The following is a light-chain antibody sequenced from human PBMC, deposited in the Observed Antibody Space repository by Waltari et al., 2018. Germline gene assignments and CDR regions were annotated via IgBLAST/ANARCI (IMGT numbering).Light chain of an antibody. V-gene: IGKV1-17*01. Sequence: DIQMTQSPSSLSASVGDTVTITCRASQDINSDLNWFQQKPGKAPKALISAATTLQSGVPSRFSGSGSGTEFTLIISSLQPEDFAAYYCLQHKSYPLTFGGGTKVEIK. J-gene: IGKJ4*01. CDR2: AAT. CDR1: QDINSD. CDR3: LQHKSYPLT.